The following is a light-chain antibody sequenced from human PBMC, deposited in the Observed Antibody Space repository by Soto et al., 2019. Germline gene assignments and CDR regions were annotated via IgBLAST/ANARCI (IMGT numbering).Light chain of an antibody. V-gene: IGKV3-20*01. CDR3: QQYGGPPQT. Sequence: EIVLTQSPGTLSLSPGERATLYCRASQSVSSGYLAWYHQKPGQAPRLLIYAASSRAAGIPDRFSGSGSGTDFTLTISRLEPEDFAVYYCQQYGGPPQTFGQGTKVDIK. CDR1: QSVSSGY. J-gene: IGKJ1*01. CDR2: AAS.